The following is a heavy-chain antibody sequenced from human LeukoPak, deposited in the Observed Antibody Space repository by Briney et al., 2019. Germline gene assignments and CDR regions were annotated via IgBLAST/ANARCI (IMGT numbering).Heavy chain of an antibody. J-gene: IGHJ4*02. CDR1: GGSFSSYY. CDR2: INHSGST. V-gene: IGHV4-34*01. CDR3: ARDLVAVAGNDY. Sequence: SETLSLTCAVYGGSFSSYYWSWIRQPPGKGLEWIGEINHSGSTNYNPSLKSRVTISVDTSKNQFSLKLSSVTAADTAVYYCARDLVAVAGNDYWGQGTLVTVSS. D-gene: IGHD6-19*01.